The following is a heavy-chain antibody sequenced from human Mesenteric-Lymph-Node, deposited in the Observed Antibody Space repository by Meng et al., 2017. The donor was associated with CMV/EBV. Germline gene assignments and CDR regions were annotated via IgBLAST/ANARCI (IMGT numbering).Heavy chain of an antibody. CDR3: ASTNYYDSSGYYDAFDI. D-gene: IGHD3-22*01. CDR1: GGSISSSSYY. J-gene: IGHJ3*02. V-gene: IGHV4-39*01. CDR2: IYYSGST. Sequence: LRLSCTVSGGSISSSSYYWGWIRQPPGKGLEWIGSIYYSGSTYYNPSLKSRVTISVDTSKNQFSLKLSSVTAADTAVYYCASTNYYDSSGYYDAFDIWGQGTMVTVSS.